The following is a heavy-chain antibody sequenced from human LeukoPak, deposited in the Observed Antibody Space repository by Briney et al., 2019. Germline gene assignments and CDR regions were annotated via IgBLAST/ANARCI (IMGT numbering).Heavy chain of an antibody. Sequence: PGGSLRLSCAGSGFTFGGYGMHWFRQTPGKWLEWVAVIAYDGSRAFYADSVKGRFTISRDNSKNTMSVQMDDLRAEDTAVYYSTRYNNDHFDYWGQGTLVTVSS. CDR1: GFTFGGYG. CDR3: TRYNNDHFDY. V-gene: IGHV3-33*01. CDR2: IAYDGSRA. J-gene: IGHJ4*02. D-gene: IGHD1-14*01.